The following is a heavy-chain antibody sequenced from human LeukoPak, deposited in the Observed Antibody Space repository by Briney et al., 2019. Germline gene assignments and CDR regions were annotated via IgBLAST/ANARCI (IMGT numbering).Heavy chain of an antibody. CDR1: GGSVSSGSHY. CDR3: ATYIVAAGYLHY. V-gene: IGHV4-61*01. CDR2: VYYSGST. J-gene: IGHJ4*02. D-gene: IGHD6-13*01. Sequence: AETLSLTCTVSGGSVSSGSHYWSWIRQPPGKGLEWIGYVYYSGSTMYNPSLKSRVIISVDTSKNQFSLKLTSVTAADTAAYFCATYIVAAGYLHYWGQGTLVTVSS.